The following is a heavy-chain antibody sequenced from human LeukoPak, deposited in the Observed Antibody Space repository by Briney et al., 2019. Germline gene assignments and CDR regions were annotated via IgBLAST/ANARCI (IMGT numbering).Heavy chain of an antibody. CDR2: FDPEDGET. D-gene: IGHD1-26*01. CDR1: GYTLTELS. Sequence: ASVKVSCKVSGYTLTELSMHWVRQAPGKGLEWMGGFDPEDGETIYAQKLQGRVTMTTDTSTSTAYMELRSLRSDDTAVYYCARSIRGGSYYGDPYYFDYWGQGTLVTVSS. V-gene: IGHV1-24*01. J-gene: IGHJ4*02. CDR3: ARSIRGGSYYGDPYYFDY.